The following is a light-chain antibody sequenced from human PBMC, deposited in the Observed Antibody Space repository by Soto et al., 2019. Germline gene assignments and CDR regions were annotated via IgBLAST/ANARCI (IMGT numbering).Light chain of an antibody. V-gene: IGKV3-20*01. CDR3: QQYGSSPWT. Sequence: EIVMTQSPATLSLSPGKRATLSCRASQSVSSSYLSWYQQKPGQAPRLLIYGASSRATGIPDRFSGSGSGTDLTLTISRLEPEDFAVYYCQQYGSSPWTFGQGTKVDIK. CDR1: QSVSSSY. CDR2: GAS. J-gene: IGKJ1*01.